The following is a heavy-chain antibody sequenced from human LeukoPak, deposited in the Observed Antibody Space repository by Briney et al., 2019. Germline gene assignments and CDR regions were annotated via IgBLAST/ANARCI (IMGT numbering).Heavy chain of an antibody. Sequence: GASVKVSCRASGYTFTAYHIHWVRQAPGQGLEWVGWVTPNSGDTHYAQSFQGRVTMTRDTSISTVYMDMSRLTSDDAAAYYCAKGVTETTTGLTKFDPWGQGTLVTVSS. V-gene: IGHV1-2*02. D-gene: IGHD1-1*01. J-gene: IGHJ5*02. CDR3: AKGVTETTTGLTKFDP. CDR1: GYTFTAYH. CDR2: VTPNSGDT.